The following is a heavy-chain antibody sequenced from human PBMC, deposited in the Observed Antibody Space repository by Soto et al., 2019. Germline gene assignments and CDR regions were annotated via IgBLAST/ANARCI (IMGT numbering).Heavy chain of an antibody. V-gene: IGHV3-73*02. D-gene: IGHD3-9*01. CDR2: IRSKANSYAT. Sequence: EVQLVESGGGLVQPGGSLKLSCAASGFTFSGSAMHWVRQASGKGLEWVGRIRSKANSYATAYAASVKGRFTISRDDSKNTLYLQMNSLRAEDTAVYYCAKDGNPIPYLTGYYRLGWFDPWGQGTLVTVSS. CDR3: AKDGNPIPYLTGYYRLGWFDP. CDR1: GFTFSGSA. J-gene: IGHJ5*02.